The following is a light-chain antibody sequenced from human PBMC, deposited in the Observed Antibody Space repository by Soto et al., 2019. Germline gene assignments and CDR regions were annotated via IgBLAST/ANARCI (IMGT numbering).Light chain of an antibody. CDR1: SSDVGGYNY. J-gene: IGLJ1*01. V-gene: IGLV2-14*01. CDR3: NSYTSKSTGV. Sequence: QSALTQPASVSGSPGQSITISCTGTSSDVGGYNYVSWYQQHPGKAPKLIIYEVSNRPSGVSNRFSGSKSGNTAPLTISGLQAEDEADYYCNSYTSKSTGVFGTGTKLTVL. CDR2: EVS.